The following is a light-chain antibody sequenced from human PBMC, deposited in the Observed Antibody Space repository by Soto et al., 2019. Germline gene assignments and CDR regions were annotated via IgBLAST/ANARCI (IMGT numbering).Light chain of an antibody. V-gene: IGKV3-20*01. Sequence: EIVLTQSPGTLSLSPGERATLSCRASQSLTSSYLAWYQQKPGQAPRLLIYGASSRATGIPDRFSGSGSGTDFTLTISRLEPEDFAVYYCQQYEPSPPPYTFGQGTKLEIK. CDR1: QSLTSSY. J-gene: IGKJ2*01. CDR3: QQYEPSPPPYT. CDR2: GAS.